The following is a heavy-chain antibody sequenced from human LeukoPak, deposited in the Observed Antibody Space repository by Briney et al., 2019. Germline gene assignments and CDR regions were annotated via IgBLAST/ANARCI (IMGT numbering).Heavy chain of an antibody. CDR2: ISSSSSYI. V-gene: IGHV3-21*01. CDR3: ARDCHYYDSSGGTFDI. D-gene: IGHD3-22*01. Sequence: GGSLRLSCAASGFTFSSYSMNWVRQAPGKGLEWVSSISSSSSYIYYADSVKGRFTISRDNAKNSLYLQMNSLRAEDTAVYYCARDCHYYDSSGGTFDIWGQGTMVTVSS. CDR1: GFTFSSYS. J-gene: IGHJ3*02.